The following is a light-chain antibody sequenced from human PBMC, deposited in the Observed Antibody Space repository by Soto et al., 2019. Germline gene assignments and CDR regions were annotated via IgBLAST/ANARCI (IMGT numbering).Light chain of an antibody. CDR3: SSYVGSDNFV. J-gene: IGLJ3*02. Sequence: QSALTQPPSASGSPGQSVTISCTGTSSDVGGYNYVSWYQQHPGKAPKLMIYEVTKRPSGVPDRFSGSKSGNTASLTVSGLQDEDEADYYCSSYVGSDNFVFGGGTKLTVL. CDR2: EVT. CDR1: SSDVGGYNY. V-gene: IGLV2-8*01.